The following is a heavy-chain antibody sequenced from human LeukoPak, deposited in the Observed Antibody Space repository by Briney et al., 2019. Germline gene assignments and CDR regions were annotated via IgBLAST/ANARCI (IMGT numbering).Heavy chain of an antibody. CDR2: INAGNGNT. Sequence: VASVKDSCKASGYTFTSYAMHWVRQAPGQRLEWMGWINAGNGNTKYSQKFQGRVTITRDTSASTAYMELSSLRSEDTAVYYCAREVIAATFDYWGQGTLVTVSS. J-gene: IGHJ4*02. CDR3: AREVIAATFDY. D-gene: IGHD6-25*01. CDR1: GYTFTSYA. V-gene: IGHV1-3*01.